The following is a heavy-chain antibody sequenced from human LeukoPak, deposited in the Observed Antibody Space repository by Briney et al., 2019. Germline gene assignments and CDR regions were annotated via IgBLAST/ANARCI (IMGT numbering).Heavy chain of an antibody. J-gene: IGHJ6*03. CDR1: GGSFSGYY. CDR3: ARRLGRKFGERFYYYHYMDV. CDR2: MNHSGST. V-gene: IGHV4-34*01. Sequence: PSETLSLTCAVYGGSFSGYYWSWIRQPPGKGLEWIGEMNHSGSTNYNPSLKSRVTISVDTSKNQFSLRLSSVTATDTAVYYCARRLGRKFGERFYYYHYMDVWGKGTTVTISS. D-gene: IGHD3-10*01.